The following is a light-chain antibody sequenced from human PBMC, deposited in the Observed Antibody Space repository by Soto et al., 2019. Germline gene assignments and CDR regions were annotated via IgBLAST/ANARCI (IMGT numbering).Light chain of an antibody. CDR1: QSVSSN. CDR3: QQYNNWPPWT. CDR2: GAS. Sequence: EKVMTQSPATLSVYPGERATLYCRASQSVSSNLAWYQRKPGQAPRLLIYGASTRATGIPARFSGSGSGTEFTLTISSLQSEDFAVYYCQQYNNWPPWTFGQGTKVDIK. J-gene: IGKJ1*01. V-gene: IGKV3-15*01.